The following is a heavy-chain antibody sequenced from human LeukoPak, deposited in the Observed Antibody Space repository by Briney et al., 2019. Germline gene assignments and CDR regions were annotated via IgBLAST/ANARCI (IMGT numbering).Heavy chain of an antibody. D-gene: IGHD2-2*01. CDR3: ARDGALPYCSSTSCHYWYFDL. J-gene: IGHJ2*01. CDR2: ISSSSSYI. CDR1: GFTFSSYS. V-gene: IGHV3-21*01. Sequence: GGSLRLSCAASGFTFSSYSMNWVRQAPGKGLEWVSSISSSSSYIYYADSVKGRFTISRDNAKNSLYLQMNSLRAEDTAVYYCARDGALPYCSSTSCHYWYFDLWGRGTLVTVSS.